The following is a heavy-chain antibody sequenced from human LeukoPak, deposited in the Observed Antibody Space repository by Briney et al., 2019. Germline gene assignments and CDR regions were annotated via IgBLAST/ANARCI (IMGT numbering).Heavy chain of an antibody. J-gene: IGHJ5*02. V-gene: IGHV3-11*01. D-gene: IGHD6-13*01. CDR2: ISSSGSTI. Sequence: GGSLRLSCAASGFTFSDYYMSWIRQAPGKGLEWASYISSSGSTIYYADSVKGRFTISRDNAKNSLYLQMNSLRAEDTAVYYCARVAAAAKGLFDPWGQGTLVTVSS. CDR1: GFTFSDYY. CDR3: ARVAAAAKGLFDP.